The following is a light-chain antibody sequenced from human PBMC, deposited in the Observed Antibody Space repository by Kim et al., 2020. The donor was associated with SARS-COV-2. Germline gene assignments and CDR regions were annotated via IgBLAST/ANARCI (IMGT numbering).Light chain of an antibody. Sequence: AVRQTVRLTCQGDSLRNYYATWYQQRPGQAPTLVLYGKDDRPSGIPDRFSGSASGNTASLTITGAQAEDEADYYCSSRDSSGDHVVFGGGTQLTVL. J-gene: IGLJ3*02. CDR1: SLRNYY. CDR3: SSRDSSGDHVV. CDR2: GKD. V-gene: IGLV3-19*01.